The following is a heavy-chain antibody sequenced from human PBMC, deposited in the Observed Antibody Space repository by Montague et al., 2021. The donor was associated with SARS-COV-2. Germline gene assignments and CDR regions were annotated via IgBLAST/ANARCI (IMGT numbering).Heavy chain of an antibody. D-gene: IGHD3-22*01. CDR3: ARIWYSSGYQGIYYFDY. CDR1: GGSISSYY. Sequence: SETLSLTCTVSGGSISSYYWSWIRQPPGKGLEWIGYIYYSGSTNYNPSLKSRVTISVDTSKNQFSLKLSSVTAADTAVYYYARIWYSSGYQGIYYFDYWGQGTLVTVSS. CDR2: IYYSGST. J-gene: IGHJ4*02. V-gene: IGHV4-59*01.